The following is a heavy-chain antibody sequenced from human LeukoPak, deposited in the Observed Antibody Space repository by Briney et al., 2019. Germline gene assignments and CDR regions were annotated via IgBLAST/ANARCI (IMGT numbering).Heavy chain of an antibody. CDR1: GFAFSSYD. J-gene: IGHJ4*02. Sequence: GGSLRLSCAASGFAFSSYDMNWVRQAPGKGLEWVSYISPSATTIYYADSVKGRFTISRDNAKNSLFLQMNSLRAEDTAVYYCARGTGVTTHWGQGTLVTVSS. CDR2: ISPSATTI. D-gene: IGHD1-26*01. CDR3: ARGTGVTTH. V-gene: IGHV3-48*03.